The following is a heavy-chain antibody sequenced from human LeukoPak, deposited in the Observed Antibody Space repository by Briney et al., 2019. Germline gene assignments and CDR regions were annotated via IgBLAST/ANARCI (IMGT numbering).Heavy chain of an antibody. CDR3: ARVLGSVADYYFDY. V-gene: IGHV1-2*02. CDR2: INPNSGGT. D-gene: IGHD6-19*01. CDR1: GYTFTGYY. Sequence: ASVKVSCKASGYTFTGYYMHWVRQAPGQGLEWMGWINPNSGGTNYAQKFQGRVTMTRDTSISTAYMELSRLRSDDTAVYCRARVLGSVADYYFDYWGQGTLVTVSS. J-gene: IGHJ4*02.